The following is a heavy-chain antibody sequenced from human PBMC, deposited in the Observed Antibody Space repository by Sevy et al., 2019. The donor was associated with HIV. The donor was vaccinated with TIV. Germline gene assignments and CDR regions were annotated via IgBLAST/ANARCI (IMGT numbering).Heavy chain of an antibody. CDR2: ISPNGDST. CDR3: VFGLLY. D-gene: IGHD3-16*01. CDR1: GFNFSNYA. V-gene: IGHV3-64D*06. J-gene: IGHJ4*02. Sequence: GGYLRLSCSASGFNFSNYAMHWVRQAPGKGLDSVSVISPNGDSTYYADSVKGRFTISRDNSKNTLDLQMSSLRAEDTDMYNCVFGLLYWGQGALVTVSS.